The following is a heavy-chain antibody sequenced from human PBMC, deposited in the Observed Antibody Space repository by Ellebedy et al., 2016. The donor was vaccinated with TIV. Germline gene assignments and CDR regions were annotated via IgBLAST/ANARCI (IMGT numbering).Heavy chain of an antibody. Sequence: PGGSLRLSCAASGFSFGSYWMLWVRQPPGKGLEWVSRIKADGSGITYADSVRGRFTISRDNAKNSLYLQMNSLRAEDTAVYYCARQGDYDSGYGMDLWGQGTTVTASS. CDR1: GFSFGSYW. V-gene: IGHV3-74*03. CDR2: IKADGSGI. CDR3: ARQGDYDSGYGMDL. J-gene: IGHJ6*02. D-gene: IGHD3-22*01.